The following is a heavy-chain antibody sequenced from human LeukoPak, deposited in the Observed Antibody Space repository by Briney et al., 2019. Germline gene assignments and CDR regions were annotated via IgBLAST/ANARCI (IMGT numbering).Heavy chain of an antibody. CDR3: ATEDGFNFDY. V-gene: IGHV3-33*01. Sequence: GGSLRLSCAASGFTFSGYGLHWVRQAPGKGLEWVAVISYDGSSKYYADSVKGRFTISRDNSKNSLYLQMNSLRVEDTAVYYCATEDGFNFDYXXXXTXVTVSS. CDR2: ISYDGSSK. J-gene: IGHJ4*01. D-gene: IGHD5-24*01. CDR1: GFTFSGYG.